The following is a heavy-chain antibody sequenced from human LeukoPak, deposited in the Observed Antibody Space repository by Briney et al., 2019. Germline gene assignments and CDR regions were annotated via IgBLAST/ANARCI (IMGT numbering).Heavy chain of an antibody. D-gene: IGHD4-23*01. V-gene: IGHV3-30*02. J-gene: IGHJ4*02. CDR1: GFTFSNYG. CDR3: AKDQNYGGKESACDY. Sequence: GGSLRLSCAASGFTFSNYGMHWVRQAPGKGLEWVAFTRYDGSNKYYADSVKGRFTISRDNSKNTLYLQMNSLRAEDTAVYYCAKDQNYGGKESACDYWGQGTLVTVSS. CDR2: TRYDGSNK.